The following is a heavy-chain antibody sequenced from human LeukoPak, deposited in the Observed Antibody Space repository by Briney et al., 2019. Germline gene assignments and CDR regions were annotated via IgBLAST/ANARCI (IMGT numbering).Heavy chain of an antibody. CDR1: GFTFSSYG. V-gene: IGHV3-30*02. J-gene: IGHJ6*03. CDR3: AKGAVAGTYYHYYMDV. Sequence: PWGSLRLSCAASGFTFSSYGMHWVRQAPGKGLELVAFIRYDESNKYYAESVKGRFTISRDSSKNTLHLQMNSLRGEDTAVYYCAKGAVAGTYYHYYMDVWGKGTTVTISS. D-gene: IGHD6-19*01. CDR2: IRYDESNK.